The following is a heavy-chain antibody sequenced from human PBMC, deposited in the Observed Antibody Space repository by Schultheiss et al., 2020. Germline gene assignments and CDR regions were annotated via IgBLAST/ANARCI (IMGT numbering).Heavy chain of an antibody. CDR1: GFTFSSYA. CDR3: AKSIVVVPAAIESGGSFGMDV. D-gene: IGHD2-2*01. J-gene: IGHJ6*02. V-gene: IGHV3-23*01. CDR2: ISGSGGST. Sequence: GGSLRLSCAASGFTFSSYAMSWVRQAPGKGLEWVSAISGSGGSTYYADSVKGRFTISRDNAKNSLYLQMNSLRVEDTAVYYCAKSIVVVPAAIESGGSFGMDVWGQGTTVTVSS.